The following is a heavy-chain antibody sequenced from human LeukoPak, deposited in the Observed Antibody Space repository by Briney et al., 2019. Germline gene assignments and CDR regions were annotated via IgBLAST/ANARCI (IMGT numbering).Heavy chain of an antibody. CDR1: GFTFSNYA. V-gene: IGHV3-23*01. J-gene: IGHJ1*01. D-gene: IGHD3-22*01. Sequence: GGSLRLSCAASGFTFSNYAMNWVRQAPGKGLEWVSTVNTNGGSTYYAVSVKGRFTISRDNSKNTLYLQMNSLRAEDTAVYYCARDRSPHYYDSSGYYFQHWGQGTLVTVSS. CDR3: ARDRSPHYYDSSGYYFQH. CDR2: VNTNGGST.